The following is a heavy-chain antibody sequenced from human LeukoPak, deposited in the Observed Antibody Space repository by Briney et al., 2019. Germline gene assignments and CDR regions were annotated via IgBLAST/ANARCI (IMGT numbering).Heavy chain of an antibody. D-gene: IGHD1-1*01. Sequence: GGTLRLSCAASRFTFSSYDMTWVRQAPGKGLEWVSAISGSGGSTYYADSVKGRFTISRDNAKNSLYLQMSSLRAEDTAVYYCATIMDQLERGYDYWGQGTLVTVSS. CDR2: ISGSGGST. CDR1: RFTFSSYD. V-gene: IGHV3-23*01. CDR3: ATIMDQLERGYDY. J-gene: IGHJ4*02.